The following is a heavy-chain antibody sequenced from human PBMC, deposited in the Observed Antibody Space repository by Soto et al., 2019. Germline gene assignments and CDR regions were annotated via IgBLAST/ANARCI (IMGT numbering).Heavy chain of an antibody. V-gene: IGHV3-7*01. J-gene: IGHJ4*02. CDR2: IKPGGSEK. CDR3: ARNPWGVAGTDY. D-gene: IGHD6-19*01. Sequence: EVQVVESGGGLVQPGGSLRLSCAASGFTFSTFWMSWVRQAPGKGLEWVANIKPGGSEKYYVDSVKGRFTISRDDANKSLYLQMNSLRVEDTAMYYCARNPWGVAGTDYWGQGTLVTVS. CDR1: GFTFSTFW.